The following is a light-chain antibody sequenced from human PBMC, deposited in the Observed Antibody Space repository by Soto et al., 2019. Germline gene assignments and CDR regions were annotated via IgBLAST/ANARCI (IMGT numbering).Light chain of an antibody. J-gene: IGKJ1*01. CDR3: QQRSNWHPWT. Sequence: ESVLTQSPATLSLSPGERSTLSCMAIQSVSSSLAWYQQKPCQPPRLLVYDASNRATGIPARFSGSGSGTDFSLTISSLEHEDFSVHYCQQRSNWHPWTFGQGTKVDIK. CDR2: DAS. CDR1: QSVSSS. V-gene: IGKV3-11*01.